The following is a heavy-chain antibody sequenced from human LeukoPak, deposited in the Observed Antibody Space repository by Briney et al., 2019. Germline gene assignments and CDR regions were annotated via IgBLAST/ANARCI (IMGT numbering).Heavy chain of an antibody. CDR2: IRPGDTYT. D-gene: IGHD2-2*01. CDR1: GYTFTSYY. V-gene: IGHV1-46*01. CDR3: ARDSHAYAFDF. Sequence: VASVKVSCKPSGYTFTSYYVHWVRQAPGQGLEWMGVIRPGDTYTSYPQKFQGRVTMTRDTSARTVYMELSSLRSEDTAVYYCARDSHAYAFDFWGQGTLVTVSS. J-gene: IGHJ4*02.